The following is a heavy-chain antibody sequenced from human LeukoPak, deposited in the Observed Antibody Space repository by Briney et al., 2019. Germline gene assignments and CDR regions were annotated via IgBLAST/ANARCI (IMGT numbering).Heavy chain of an antibody. CDR3: ARGVEPLAVNTLAY. V-gene: IGHV3-53*01. CDR2: LYSDGNT. D-gene: IGHD1-14*01. CDR1: GFTVITND. Sequence: GGSLRLSCAASGFTVITNDMTWVRQAPGKGLEWVSVLYSDGNTKYADSVQGRFTISRDNSKNTLYLEMNSLSPDDTAVYYCARGVEPLAVNTLAYWGQGTLVTVSS. J-gene: IGHJ4*02.